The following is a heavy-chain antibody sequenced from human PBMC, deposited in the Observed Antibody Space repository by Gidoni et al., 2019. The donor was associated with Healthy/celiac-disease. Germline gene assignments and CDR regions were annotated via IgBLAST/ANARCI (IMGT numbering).Heavy chain of an antibody. CDR1: GFTFRSYA. D-gene: IGHD2-15*01. V-gene: IGHV3-23*01. CDR3: AKDQVGYCSGGSCFTDY. Sequence: EVQLLESGGGLVQPGGSLRLSCAVSGFTFRSYAMIWVRQAPGKGLEWVSAISGSGGSTYYADSVKGRFTISRDNSKNTLYLQMNSLRAEDTAVYYCAKDQVGYCSGGSCFTDYWGQGTLVTVSS. CDR2: ISGSGGST. J-gene: IGHJ4*02.